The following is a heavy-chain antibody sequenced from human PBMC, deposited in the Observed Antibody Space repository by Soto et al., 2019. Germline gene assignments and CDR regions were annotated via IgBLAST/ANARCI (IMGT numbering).Heavy chain of an antibody. Sequence: QVQLVQSGAEVKKPGASVKVSCKASGYTFTSYAMHWVRQAPGQRLEWMGWINAGNGNTKYSQKFQGRVTITRDTSASTAYMELSSLGSEDTAVYYCAREGGDIVVVPANNWFDPWGQGTLVTVSS. V-gene: IGHV1-3*01. D-gene: IGHD2-2*01. CDR2: INAGNGNT. J-gene: IGHJ5*02. CDR3: AREGGDIVVVPANNWFDP. CDR1: GYTFTSYA.